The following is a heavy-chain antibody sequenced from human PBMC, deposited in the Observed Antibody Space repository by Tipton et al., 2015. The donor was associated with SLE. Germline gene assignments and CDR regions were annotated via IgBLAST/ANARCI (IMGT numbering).Heavy chain of an antibody. CDR3: ARDLVGALYYFDY. CDR1: GFIVSTNY. Sequence: SLRLSCAASGFIVSTNYMTWVRQAPGKGLEWVSVIYIGGSTYYADSVKGRFTISRDNSKNTVYLQMNSLRAEDTAVYYCARDLVGALYYFDYWGQGTLVTVSS. V-gene: IGHV3-66*01. D-gene: IGHD1-26*01. CDR2: IYIGGST. J-gene: IGHJ4*02.